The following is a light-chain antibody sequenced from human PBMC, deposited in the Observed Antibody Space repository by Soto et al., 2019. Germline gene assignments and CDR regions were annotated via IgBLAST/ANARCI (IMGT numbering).Light chain of an antibody. V-gene: IGLV2-14*03. CDR1: SSDVGGYNY. CDR2: DVN. CDR3: SSYTGSSTIMV. Sequence: QSALTQPASVSGSPGQSITISCTGTSSDVGGYNYVSWYQHHPGKAPKLKIYDVNNRPSGVSNRFSGSKSGNTGSLTISGLQAEDEADYYCSSYTGSSTIMVFGGGTKVTVL. J-gene: IGLJ2*01.